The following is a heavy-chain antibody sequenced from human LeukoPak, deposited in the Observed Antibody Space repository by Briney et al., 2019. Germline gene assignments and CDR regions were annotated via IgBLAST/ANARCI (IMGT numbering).Heavy chain of an antibody. J-gene: IGHJ5*02. CDR2: ISKTSTYI. CDR1: GFRFDTHD. CDR3: AKDPYIAAAGINWFDP. V-gene: IGHV3-23*01. D-gene: IGHD6-13*01. Sequence: PGGSLRLSCAASGFRFDTHDLTWVRQAPGKGLECVSYISKTSTYIYYADSVKGRFTISRDNSKNTLYLQMNSLRAEDTAVYYCAKDPYIAAAGINWFDPWGQGTLVTVSS.